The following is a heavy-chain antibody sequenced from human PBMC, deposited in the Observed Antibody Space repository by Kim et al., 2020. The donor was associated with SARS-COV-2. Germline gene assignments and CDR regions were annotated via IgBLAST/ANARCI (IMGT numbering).Heavy chain of an antibody. Sequence: GGSLRLSCAASGFTFSSYAMSWVRQAPGKGLEWVSAISGSGGSTYYADSVKGRFTISRDNSKNTLYLQMNSLRAEDTAVYYCAKDLRSIQLWLLGYYYYYGMDVWGQGTTVTVSS. D-gene: IGHD5-18*01. CDR1: GFTFSSYA. CDR2: ISGSGGST. V-gene: IGHV3-23*01. J-gene: IGHJ6*02. CDR3: AKDLRSIQLWLLGYYYYYGMDV.